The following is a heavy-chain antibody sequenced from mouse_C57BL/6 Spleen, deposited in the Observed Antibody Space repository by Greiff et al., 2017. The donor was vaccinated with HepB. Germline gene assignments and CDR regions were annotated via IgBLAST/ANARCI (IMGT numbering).Heavy chain of an antibody. CDR1: GYAFSSYW. Sequence: QVQLQQSGAELVKPGASVKISCKASGYAFSSYWMNWVKQRPGKGLEWIGQIYPGDGDTNYNGKFKGKATLTADTSSSTAYMQLSRLTSEDSAVYFCARGDYGSSPFDYWGQGTTLTVSS. CDR2: IYPGDGDT. J-gene: IGHJ2*01. V-gene: IGHV1-80*01. D-gene: IGHD1-1*01. CDR3: ARGDYGSSPFDY.